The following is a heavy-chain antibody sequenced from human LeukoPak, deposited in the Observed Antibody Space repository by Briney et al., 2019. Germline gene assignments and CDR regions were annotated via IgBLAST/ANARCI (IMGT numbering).Heavy chain of an antibody. V-gene: IGHV1-69*01. J-gene: IGHJ4*02. Sequence: SVKLSCTASGGSFSSYAISWVRHAPGQGLEWMGGIIPSVGTANYAQKLQGRLTNTADESTSTAYMELSSLRSEDTAVYYCARDRDSSRPYEYYFDYWGQGTLVTVSS. CDR3: ARDRDSSRPYEYYFDY. CDR2: IIPSVGTA. D-gene: IGHD6-13*01. CDR1: GGSFSSYA.